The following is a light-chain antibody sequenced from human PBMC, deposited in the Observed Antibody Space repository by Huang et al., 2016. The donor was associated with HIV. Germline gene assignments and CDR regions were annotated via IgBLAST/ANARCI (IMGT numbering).Light chain of an antibody. J-gene: IGKJ2*01. CDR3: HQYGTSPYT. CDR2: AAS. CDR1: QSLSHSF. V-gene: IGKV3-20*01. Sequence: EVLLTQSPGTLSSSPGERVTVSCRASQSLSHSFIAWDQQRPGQAPRLLIYAASTRACGIPDRISGSGSGTDCTLTINRLGPSDFAVYYCHQYGTSPYTFGQGTNLDVK.